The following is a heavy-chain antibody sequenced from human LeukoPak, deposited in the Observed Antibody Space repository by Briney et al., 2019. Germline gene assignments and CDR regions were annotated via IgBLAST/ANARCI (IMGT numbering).Heavy chain of an antibody. V-gene: IGHV1-2*02. CDR3: ARDRALSGSYLYYFDY. CDR1: GYTFTGYY. D-gene: IGHD1-26*01. J-gene: IGHJ4*02. CDR2: INPNSGGT. Sequence: ASVKVSCKASGYTFTGYYMHWVRRAPGQGLEWMGWINPNSGGTNYAQKFQGRVTMTRDTSISTAYMELSRLRSDDTAVYYCARDRALSGSYLYYFDYWGQGTLVTVSS.